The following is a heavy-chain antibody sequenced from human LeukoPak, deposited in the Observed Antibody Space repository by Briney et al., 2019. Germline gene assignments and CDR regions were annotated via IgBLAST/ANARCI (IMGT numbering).Heavy chain of an antibody. V-gene: IGHV1-58*01. J-gene: IGHJ5*02. Sequence: ASVKVSCKASGFTFRTSAVQWVRQARGQRLEWIGWIVVGSGNTNYAQKFQERVTISRDMSTSTAYMELSSLRSEDTAVYYCAAQVNYHDSTVWDPWGQGTLVTVSS. CDR2: IVVGSGNT. CDR3: AAQVNYHDSTVWDP. D-gene: IGHD3-22*01. CDR1: GFTFRTSA.